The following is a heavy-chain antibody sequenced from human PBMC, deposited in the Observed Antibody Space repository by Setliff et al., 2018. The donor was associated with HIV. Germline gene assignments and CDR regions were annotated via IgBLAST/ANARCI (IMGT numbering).Heavy chain of an antibody. J-gene: IGHJ3*02. CDR3: ARVGGHYFDSSGCFGI. CDR2: IKPDGSEK. V-gene: IGHV3-7*03. D-gene: IGHD3-22*01. Sequence: GGSLRLSCAASGFTFSTYWMSWVRQAPGKGLEWVANIKPDGSEKYYVGSVKGRFTISRDNAKNSLSLQMNSLRVEYTAMYYCARVGGHYFDSSGCFGIWGQGTMVTVSS. CDR1: GFTFSTYW.